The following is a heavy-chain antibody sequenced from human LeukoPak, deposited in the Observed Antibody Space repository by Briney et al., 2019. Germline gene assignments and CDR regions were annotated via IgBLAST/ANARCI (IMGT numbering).Heavy chain of an antibody. J-gene: IGHJ3*02. Sequence: GGSLRLSCAASGFTFSSYEMHWVRQVAGKGLEWVSAVGIVGDTFYSGSVKGRFTISRENAENSLFLQMNSPRAGDTAVYYCAREGRGSSADAFDIWGQGTMVTVSS. CDR1: GFTFSSYE. CDR3: AREGRGSSADAFDI. D-gene: IGHD3-16*01. CDR2: VGIVGDT. V-gene: IGHV3-13*01.